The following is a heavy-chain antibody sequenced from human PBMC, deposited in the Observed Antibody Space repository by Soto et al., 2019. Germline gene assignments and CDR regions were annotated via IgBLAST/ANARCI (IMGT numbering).Heavy chain of an antibody. V-gene: IGHV5-51*01. CDR1: GFSFTSQW. D-gene: IGHD5-18*01. J-gene: IGHJ4*02. Sequence: PGESLKISCKGSGFSFTSQWMAWVRQMPGKGLEWMGTVYPSDSHTRYSPSFQGQVTISADKSISTAYLQWSSLKASDTGMYYCARQSGETYTPMDHWGQGTLVTVSS. CDR2: VYPSDSHT. CDR3: ARQSGETYTPMDH.